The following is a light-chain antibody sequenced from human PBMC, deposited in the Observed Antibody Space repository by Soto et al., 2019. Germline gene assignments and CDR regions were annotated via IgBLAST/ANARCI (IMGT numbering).Light chain of an antibody. CDR3: SSYTSSSTPV. CDR1: SSGVGGYNY. CDR2: DVS. V-gene: IGLV2-14*01. J-gene: IGLJ1*01. Sequence: QSVLTQPASVSGSPGQSITISCTGTSSGVGGYNYVSWYQQHPGKAPKLMIYDVSNRPSGVSNRFSGSKSGNTASLTISGLQAEDEADYYCSSYTSSSTPVFGTGTKVTV.